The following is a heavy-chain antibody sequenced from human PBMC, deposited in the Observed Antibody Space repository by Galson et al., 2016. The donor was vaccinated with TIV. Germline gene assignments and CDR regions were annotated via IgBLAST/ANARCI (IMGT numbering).Heavy chain of an antibody. CDR2: IFPNDSDI. V-gene: IGHV5-51*03. Sequence: QSGAEVKKPGESLKISCKDSGSNFRSYWIAWVRQMPGKGFEWLGIIFPNDSDIRYSPYFRGLVTMSADKSTSTAYLQGSSLKASDTAMYYCARMSLLGALDVWGQGTMVIVSS. J-gene: IGHJ3*01. D-gene: IGHD3-16*01. CDR3: ARMSLLGALDV. CDR1: GSNFRSYW.